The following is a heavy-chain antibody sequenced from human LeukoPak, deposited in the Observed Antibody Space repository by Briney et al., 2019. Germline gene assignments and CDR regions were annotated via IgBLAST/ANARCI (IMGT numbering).Heavy chain of an antibody. CDR3: ARRVHSSSWSSYFDY. V-gene: IGHV4-59*01. Sequence: PSETLSLACTVSGGSINNYYWSWIRQPPGKGLEWIGYIYSSGNTNYNPSLRSRVTISVDKSKNQFSLKLSSVTATDTAVYYCARRVHSSSWSSYFDYWGQETLVTVSS. J-gene: IGHJ4*02. CDR2: IYSSGNT. D-gene: IGHD6-13*01. CDR1: GGSINNYY.